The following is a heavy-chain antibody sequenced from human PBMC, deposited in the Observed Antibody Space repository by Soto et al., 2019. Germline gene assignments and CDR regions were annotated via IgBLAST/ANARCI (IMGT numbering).Heavy chain of an antibody. Sequence: PSETLSLTCTVSGGSISNYYWTWIRQPAGKGLEWIGRIYTSGSTNYNPSLKSRVTLSVDTSKNQFSLKLSSVTAADTALYYCARQTTYSSSWLDYCGHGPLVTVSS. V-gene: IGHV4-4*07. CDR3: ARQTTYSSSWLDY. CDR2: IYTSGST. CDR1: GGSISNYY. J-gene: IGHJ5*01. D-gene: IGHD2-2*01.